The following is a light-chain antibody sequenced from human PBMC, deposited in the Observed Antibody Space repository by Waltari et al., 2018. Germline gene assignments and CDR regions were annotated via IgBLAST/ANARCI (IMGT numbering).Light chain of an antibody. CDR2: EDT. CDR1: ELPRKY. Sequence: SYELTQTPSVSVSPGQTARITCSGHELPRKYAYWFQQKSGQAPRLFIYEDTKRPSGITERFSGSSSGTVATLTITGAQVDDEADYYCYSSDSTGLRVFGGGTTVVVL. CDR3: YSSDSTGLRV. V-gene: IGLV3-10*01. J-gene: IGLJ1*01.